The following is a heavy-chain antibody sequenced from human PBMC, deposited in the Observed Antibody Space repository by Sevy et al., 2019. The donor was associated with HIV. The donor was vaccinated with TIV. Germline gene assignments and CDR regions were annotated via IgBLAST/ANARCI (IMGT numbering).Heavy chain of an antibody. J-gene: IGHJ3*02. CDR2: ISYDGSNK. V-gene: IGHV3-30-3*01. Sequence: GGSLRLSCAASGFTFSSYAMHWVRQAPGKGLEWVAVISYDGSNKYYADSVKGRFTISRDNSKNTLYLQMNSLRAEDTAVYYCARDSSAFDIWGRGTMVTVSS. CDR1: GFTFSSYA. CDR3: ARDSSAFDI.